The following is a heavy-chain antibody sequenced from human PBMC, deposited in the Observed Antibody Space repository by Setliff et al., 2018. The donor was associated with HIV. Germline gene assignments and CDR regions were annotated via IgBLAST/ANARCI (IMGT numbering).Heavy chain of an antibody. CDR1: GYTFTGYY. Sequence: GASVKVSCKASGYTFTGYYMHWVRQAPGQGLEWMGWINPNSGGTTYAQKFQGRVTMTRDTSISTAYMEVSRLRSDDTAVYYCARDEGGYYNGSFDYWGQGTLVTVSS. D-gene: IGHD3-22*01. J-gene: IGHJ4*02. CDR2: INPNSGGT. V-gene: IGHV1-2*02. CDR3: ARDEGGYYNGSFDY.